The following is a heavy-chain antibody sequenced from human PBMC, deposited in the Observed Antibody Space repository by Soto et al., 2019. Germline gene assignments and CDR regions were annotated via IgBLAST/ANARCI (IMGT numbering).Heavy chain of an antibody. Sequence: EVQLLESGGGLEQPGGSLRLSCAASGFTFGSHDMSWVRQAPGKALEWVSSISVSDPSTYYADSVKGRFTTSRDIAKNTLFLQMDSLRAEDTALYYCTKYTWLDIWGQGTMVTVSS. CDR2: ISVSDPST. CDR3: TKYTWLDI. V-gene: IGHV3-23*01. J-gene: IGHJ3*02. CDR1: GFTFGSHD. D-gene: IGHD1-20*01.